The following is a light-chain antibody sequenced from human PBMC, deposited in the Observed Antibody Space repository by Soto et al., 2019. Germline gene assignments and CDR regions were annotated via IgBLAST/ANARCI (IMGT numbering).Light chain of an antibody. J-gene: IGKJ5*01. CDR1: QSVSTN. Sequence: EIVMTQSPAALSVSPWDIATLSCRASQSVSTNVAWYQQKPGQAPRLLIHGASIRATGIPARFSGSGSGTAFTLTISSLQSEDFALYYCQQCDNWPLITFGQGTRLEIK. CDR2: GAS. V-gene: IGKV3-15*01. CDR3: QQCDNWPLIT.